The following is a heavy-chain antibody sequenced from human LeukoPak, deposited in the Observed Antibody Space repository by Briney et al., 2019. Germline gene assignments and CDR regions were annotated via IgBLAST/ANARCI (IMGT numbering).Heavy chain of an antibody. J-gene: IGHJ3*01. CDR3: GMSGDRVPLQDDVFDV. V-gene: IGHV5-51*01. CDR2: IYPGDSGP. CDR1: GYSFTSYC. Sequence: GESLKISCKVSGYSFTSYCIGWVRQLPGKGLEWMGIIYPGDSGPTYSPSFQGQVTISVDESINTAYLQWSSLQASDTAMYYCGMSGDRVPLQDDVFDVWGQGTMVTVST. D-gene: IGHD1-26*01.